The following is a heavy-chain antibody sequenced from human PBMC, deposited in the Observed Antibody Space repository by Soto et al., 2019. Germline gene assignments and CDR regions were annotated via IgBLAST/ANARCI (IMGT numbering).Heavy chain of an antibody. V-gene: IGHV4-31*02. D-gene: IGHD3-22*01. CDR1: GGPVSGDDLY. Sequence: SETLSLTCAVSGGPVSGDDLYWRWIRHLPGKGLEWIANVYHTGTTYYNPSLKSRVSMSVDTSQNQFSLILASVTAADTAVYYCARALVTDYNSRDYPYYFAMDVWCQGTSVT. CDR2: VYHTGTT. J-gene: IGHJ6*02. CDR3: ARALVTDYNSRDYPYYFAMDV.